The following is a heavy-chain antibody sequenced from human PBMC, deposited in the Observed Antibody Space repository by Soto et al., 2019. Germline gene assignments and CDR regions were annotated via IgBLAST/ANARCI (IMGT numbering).Heavy chain of an antibody. CDR2: MNSDGSNT. J-gene: IGHJ4*02. CDR3: ATSKVGVCNGPTTY. V-gene: IGHV3-74*01. D-gene: IGHD1-26*01. Sequence: EVQLVESGGALVQPGGSLRLSCAASGFTFSNYWMHWVHQAPGKGLVWISRMNSDGSNTVYADAVKGRFTISRDNAKNTLYLQMNSLRVEDTAVYYCATSKVGVCNGPTTYWGQGTLVTVSS. CDR1: GFTFSNYW.